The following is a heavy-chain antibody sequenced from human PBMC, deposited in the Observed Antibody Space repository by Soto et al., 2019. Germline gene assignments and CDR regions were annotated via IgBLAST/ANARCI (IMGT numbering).Heavy chain of an antibody. CDR3: ARGGEATSYGDS. Sequence: PGGSLSLSCAASGFTFSSYSMNWVRQAPGKGLEWLSYISDSSGTISYAASVKGRFIISRDNAKNSLYLLMNSLRADDTAVYYCARGGEATSYGDSWGQGTLVTVSS. CDR1: GFTFSSYS. CDR2: ISDSSGTI. V-gene: IGHV3-48*01. D-gene: IGHD5-12*01. J-gene: IGHJ4*02.